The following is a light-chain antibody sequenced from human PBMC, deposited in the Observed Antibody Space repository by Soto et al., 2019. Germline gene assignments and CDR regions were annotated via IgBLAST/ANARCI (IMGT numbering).Light chain of an antibody. CDR3: QQYNDWWT. CDR1: QSVRSN. V-gene: IGKV3-15*01. J-gene: IGKJ1*01. CDR2: GAS. Sequence: EMVMTQSPATLSVSPGERATLSCRASQSVRSNLAWYQQKPGQAPRLLIYGASTRATGIPARFSGSGSGTEFTLTISSLQSEDVAVYYCQQYNDWWTFGQGTKVDIK.